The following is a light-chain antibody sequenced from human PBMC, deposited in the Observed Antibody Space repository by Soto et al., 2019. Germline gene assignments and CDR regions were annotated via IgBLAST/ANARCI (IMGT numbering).Light chain of an antibody. CDR1: QSVSSY. V-gene: IGKV3-11*01. Sequence: EIVLTQSPATLSLSPGERATLSCRASQSVSSYLAWYQQKPGQAPRLLIYDASNRATGIPARFSGSGSGTDFTPTISLEPEDFAVYYCQQRSNWPPITFGGGTKVDIK. J-gene: IGKJ4*01. CDR3: QQRSNWPPIT. CDR2: DAS.